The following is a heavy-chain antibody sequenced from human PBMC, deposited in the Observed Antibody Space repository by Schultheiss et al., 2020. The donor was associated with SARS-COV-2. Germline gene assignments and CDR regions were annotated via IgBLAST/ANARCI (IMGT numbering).Heavy chain of an antibody. J-gene: IGHJ4*02. CDR2: ISHNGGNQ. V-gene: IGHV3-30*18. CDR1: AFTFSTYS. CDR3: AKSLSGTGWYFDY. Sequence: GGSLRLSCAASAFTFSTYSMNWVRQAPGRGLEWMATISHNGGNQYYADSVKGRFTISRDNSKNTVYLQMNSLRTEDTAVYYCAKSLSGTGWYFDYWGQGTLVTVSS. D-gene: IGHD6-19*01.